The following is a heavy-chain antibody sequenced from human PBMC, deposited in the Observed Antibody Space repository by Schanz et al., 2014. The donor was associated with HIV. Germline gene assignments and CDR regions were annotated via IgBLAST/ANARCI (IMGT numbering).Heavy chain of an antibody. D-gene: IGHD2-2*01. CDR3: TRSSYCSDTSCYSVLGHYAMDV. CDR1: GGSFIDPA. V-gene: IGHV1-69*06. J-gene: IGHJ6*02. Sequence: QVPLEQSGAEVRKPGSSMKVSCKTSGGSFIDPAISWVRQAPGQGLEWMGGIIPLSGTTSYAQTLRGRVTITADKSTSTAYMELTSLRFEDTAVYYCTRSSYCSDTSCYSVLGHYAMDVWGQGTTLTVSS. CDR2: IIPLSGTT.